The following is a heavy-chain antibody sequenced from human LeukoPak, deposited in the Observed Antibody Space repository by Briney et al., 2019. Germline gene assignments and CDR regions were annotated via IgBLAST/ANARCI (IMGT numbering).Heavy chain of an antibody. V-gene: IGHV3-48*03. CDR1: GFTLSNYE. CDR3: ARQGLAVVHFEH. CDR2: ISSSGSTI. Sequence: GGSLRLSRAASGFTLSNYEMHRVRQAPGKGLEWVSYISSSGSTIYYADSVKGRFTISRDNAKNSLYLQMNSLRAEDTAVYYCARQGLAVVHFEHWGQGTLVIVSS. D-gene: IGHD6-19*01. J-gene: IGHJ4*02.